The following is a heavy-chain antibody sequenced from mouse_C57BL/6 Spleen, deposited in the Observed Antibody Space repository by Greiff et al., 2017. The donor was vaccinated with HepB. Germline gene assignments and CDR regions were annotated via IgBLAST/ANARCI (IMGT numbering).Heavy chain of an antibody. Sequence: QVQLKESGAELVKPGASVKISCKASGYAFSSYWINWVKQRPGKGLEWIGQIYPGDGDTNYNGKFKGKATLTADKSSSTAYMQLSSLTSEDSAVYFCAREGDGNYDFDYWGQGTTLTVSS. CDR3: AREGDGNYDFDY. V-gene: IGHV1-80*01. CDR1: GYAFSSYW. CDR2: IYPGDGDT. J-gene: IGHJ2*01. D-gene: IGHD2-1*01.